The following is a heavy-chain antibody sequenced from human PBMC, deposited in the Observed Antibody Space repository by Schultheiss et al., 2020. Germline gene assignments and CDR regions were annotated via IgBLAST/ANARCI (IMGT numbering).Heavy chain of an antibody. CDR2: IYYSGST. Sequence: SETLSLTCTVSGGSISSYYWGWIRQPPGKGLEWIGYIYYSGSTYYNPSLKSRVTISVDTSKNQFSLKLSSVTAADTAVYYCARDLGGYSSGYTMYYFDYWGQGTLVTGYS. CDR3: ARDLGGYSSGYTMYYFDY. J-gene: IGHJ4*02. D-gene: IGHD6-19*01. CDR1: GGSISSYY. V-gene: IGHV4-59*12.